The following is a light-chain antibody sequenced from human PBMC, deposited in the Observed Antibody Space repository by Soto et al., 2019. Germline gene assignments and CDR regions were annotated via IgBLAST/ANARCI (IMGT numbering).Light chain of an antibody. Sequence: EIVLTQSPGTLSLSPGEGATLSCRTSQSVNSGFLAWYQKKPGQAPRLLLYGISSRAIGIPDRFSGSGSGTDFTLTINRLEPVDFAVYYCQHYGASVWTLCHGTKVDIK. CDR1: QSVNSGF. V-gene: IGKV3-20*01. CDR3: QHYGASVWT. J-gene: IGKJ1*01. CDR2: GIS.